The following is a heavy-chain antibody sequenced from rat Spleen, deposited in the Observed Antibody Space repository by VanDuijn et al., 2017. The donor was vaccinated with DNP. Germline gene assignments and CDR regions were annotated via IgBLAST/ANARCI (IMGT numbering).Heavy chain of an antibody. D-gene: IGHD1-1*01. Sequence: QVQLKESGPGLVQPSQTLSLTCTVSGFSLTSYGVSWVRQPPGKGLEWIAAISSGGSTYYNSALKSRLSISRNTSKSQVFLKMTSLQTDDIAIYFCTRDDSGPYYWGQGVMVTVSS. J-gene: IGHJ2*01. CDR1: GFSLTSYG. V-gene: IGHV2S12*01. CDR3: TRDDSGPYY. CDR2: ISSGGST.